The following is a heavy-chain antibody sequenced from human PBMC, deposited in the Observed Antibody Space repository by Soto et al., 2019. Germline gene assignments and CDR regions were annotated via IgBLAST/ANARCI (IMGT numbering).Heavy chain of an antibody. CDR2: ISYDGSNK. V-gene: IGHV3-30-3*01. CDR3: ARDRLGYCSGGSCYSALGY. D-gene: IGHD2-15*01. CDR1: GFTFSSYA. Sequence: QPGGSLRLSCAASGFTFSSYAMHWVRQAPGKGLEWVAVISYDGSNKYYADSVKGRFTISRDNSKNTLYLQMNSLRAEDTAVYYCARDRLGYCSGGSCYSALGYWGQGTLVTVSS. J-gene: IGHJ4*02.